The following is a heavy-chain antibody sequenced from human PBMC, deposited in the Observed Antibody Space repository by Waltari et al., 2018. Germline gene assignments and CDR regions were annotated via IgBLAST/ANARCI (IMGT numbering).Heavy chain of an antibody. CDR2: IKQDGSAK. Sequence: EVQLVESGGGLVQPGGSLRLSCAASGFTFSNYWMTWVRQAPGKGLEWVANIKQDGSAKYYVDSVKGRCTISRDNARNSLFLQMDSLRAEDTAVYYCARLAVWVAQEDFWGQGTLVTVSS. CDR1: GFTFSNYW. J-gene: IGHJ4*02. CDR3: ARLAVWVAQEDF. D-gene: IGHD1-26*01. V-gene: IGHV3-7*01.